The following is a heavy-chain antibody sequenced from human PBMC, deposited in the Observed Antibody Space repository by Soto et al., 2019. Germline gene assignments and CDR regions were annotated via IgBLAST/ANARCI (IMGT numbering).Heavy chain of an antibody. CDR2: INPSGGST. D-gene: IGHD3-9*01. V-gene: IGHV1-46*01. CDR3: ARGDYDVLTGHYPLDY. CDR1: GYTLTSYY. Sequence: QVQLVQSGAEVKKPGASVKVSCKASGYTLTSYYRHWVRQAPGQGLARMGIINPSGGSTSYAQNYQGRITMTRDTSTTTVYMELSSLRYEDTDVYFCARGDYDVLTGHYPLDYWGQGTLVTVSS. J-gene: IGHJ4*02.